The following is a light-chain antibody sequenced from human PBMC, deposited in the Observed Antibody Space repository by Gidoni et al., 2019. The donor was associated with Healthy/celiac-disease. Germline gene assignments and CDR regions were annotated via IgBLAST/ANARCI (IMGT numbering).Light chain of an antibody. CDR3: QQYYSYPGT. J-gene: IGKJ1*01. CDR2: AAS. V-gene: IGKV1-8*01. Sequence: AIRMTQSPSSFPASTGARVTITCRASQGISSYLAWYQQKPGEAPKLLIYAASTLQSGVPSMFSGSGAGTVFTLTSSCLQSEDFATYYCQQYYSYPGTFGQXTKVEIK. CDR1: QGISSY.